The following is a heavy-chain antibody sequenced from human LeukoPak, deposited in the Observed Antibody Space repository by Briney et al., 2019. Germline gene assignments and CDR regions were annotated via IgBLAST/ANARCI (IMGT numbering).Heavy chain of an antibody. CDR1: GGSISSYY. CDR3: ARQIASAGTAGSDF. D-gene: IGHD6-13*01. Sequence: PSETLSLTCTVSGGSISSYYWSWIRQPAGKGLEWIGRIYSTGSTNYNPSLKSRVTMSVDTSKNQFSLRLRSVTAADTAAYYCARQIASAGTAGSDFWGQGALVTVSS. J-gene: IGHJ4*02. CDR2: IYSTGST. V-gene: IGHV4-4*07.